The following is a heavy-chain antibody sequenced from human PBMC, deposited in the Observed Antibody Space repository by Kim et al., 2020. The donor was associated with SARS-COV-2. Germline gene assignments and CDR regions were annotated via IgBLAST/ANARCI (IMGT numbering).Heavy chain of an antibody. CDR2: LSQGASSK. J-gene: IGHJ1*01. CDR1: GFTFSNNW. V-gene: IGHV3-7*01. Sequence: GGSLRLSCAASGFTFSNNWMSWVRQAPGKGLEWVATLSQGASSKFYVDFVKRRSTISRDNAENPLFLHMSLLIAETTAEYYSARSISNIEAPRFGVYF. CDR3: ARSISNIEAPRFGVYF. D-gene: IGHD2-15*01.